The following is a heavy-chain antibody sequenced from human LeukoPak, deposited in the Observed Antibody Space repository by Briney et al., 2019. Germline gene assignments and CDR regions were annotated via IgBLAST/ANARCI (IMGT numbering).Heavy chain of an antibody. Sequence: GGSLRLSCAASGFSFNSYAMSWVRQAPGKGLEWVSAISASGGSANIADSVKGRFTISRDNARNTLYLQMNSLRAEDTAVYYCAKPPGLRRLDPWGQGTLVTVSS. CDR1: GFSFNSYA. CDR2: ISASGGSA. D-gene: IGHD5-12*01. V-gene: IGHV3-23*01. CDR3: AKPPGLRRLDP. J-gene: IGHJ5*02.